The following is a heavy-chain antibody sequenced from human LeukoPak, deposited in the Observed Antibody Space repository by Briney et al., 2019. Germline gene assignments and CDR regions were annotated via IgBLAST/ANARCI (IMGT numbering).Heavy chain of an antibody. Sequence: GGSLRLSCAASGFTFDDYAMHWVRQAPGKGLEWVSGIGWNSGSIGYAVSVKGRFTISRDNAKHSLYLQMNSLRAEDTALYYCAKDVGLPNYYYYYGMDVWGQGTTVTVSS. CDR3: AKDVGLPNYYYYYGMDV. J-gene: IGHJ6*02. D-gene: IGHD5-12*01. CDR2: IGWNSGSI. V-gene: IGHV3-9*01. CDR1: GFTFDDYA.